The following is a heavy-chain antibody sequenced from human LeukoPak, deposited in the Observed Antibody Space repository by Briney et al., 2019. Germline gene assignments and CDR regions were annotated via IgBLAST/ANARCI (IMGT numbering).Heavy chain of an antibody. CDR1: GFTFSSYW. D-gene: IGHD7-27*01. V-gene: IGHV3-66*02. J-gene: IGHJ4*02. CDR2: IYSGGST. Sequence: GGSLRLSCAASGFTFSSYWMHWVRQAPGKGLEWVSVIYSGGSTYYADSVRGRFTISRDNSKNTLYLQMNSLRAEDTAVYYCARGLSGDPYYFDYWGQGTLVTVSS. CDR3: ARGLSGDPYYFDY.